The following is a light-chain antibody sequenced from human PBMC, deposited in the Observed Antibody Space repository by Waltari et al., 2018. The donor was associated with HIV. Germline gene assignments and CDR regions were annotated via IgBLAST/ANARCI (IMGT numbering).Light chain of an antibody. V-gene: IGLV4-69*01. J-gene: IGLJ2*01. CDR2: LNSDGSY. CDR1: SGHSNYA. Sequence: HLVLTQSPSASASLRASVKLTCTLSSGHSNYAIACHQHQPEKGPRYLMRLNSDGSYLKGDGIPDRFSGSSSGAERYLIISSLQSEDEADYYCQTWTTGIVLFGGGTKLTVL. CDR3: QTWTTGIVL.